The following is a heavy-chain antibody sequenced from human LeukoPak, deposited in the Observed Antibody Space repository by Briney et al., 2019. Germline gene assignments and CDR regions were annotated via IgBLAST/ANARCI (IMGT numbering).Heavy chain of an antibody. V-gene: IGHV3-23*01. CDR3: ARVEWFGGDIDY. CDR2: ISGSGGST. J-gene: IGHJ4*02. D-gene: IGHD3-10*01. Sequence: PGGSLRLSCAAYGLTFSDNYMTWVRQAPGKGLEWVSAISGSGGSTYYADSVKGRFTISRDNSKNTLYLQMNSLRAEDTAVYYCARVEWFGGDIDYWGQGTLVTVSS. CDR1: GLTFSDNY.